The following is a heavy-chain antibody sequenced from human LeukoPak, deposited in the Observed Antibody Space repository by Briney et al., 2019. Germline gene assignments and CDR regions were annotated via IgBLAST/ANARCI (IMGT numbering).Heavy chain of an antibody. D-gene: IGHD2-2*01. CDR3: ARDIPPGYCSSTSCYAAFDI. J-gene: IGHJ3*02. CDR1: GYTFTSYG. Sequence: ASVKVSCMASGYTFTSYGISWVRQAPGQGLEWMGWISAYNGNTNYAQKLQGRVTMTTDTSTSTAYMELRSLRSDDTAVYYCARDIPPGYCSSTSCYAAFDIWGQGTMVTVSS. CDR2: ISAYNGNT. V-gene: IGHV1-18*01.